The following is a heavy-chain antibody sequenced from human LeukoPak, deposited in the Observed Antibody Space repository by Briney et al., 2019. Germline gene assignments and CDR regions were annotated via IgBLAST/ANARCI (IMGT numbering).Heavy chain of an antibody. CDR2: INTHGSST. CDR1: GFAFSNYW. D-gene: IGHD5-18*01. J-gene: IGHJ4*02. Sequence: GGSLRLSCAASGFAFSNYWLHWVRQAPGKGLEWVARINTHGSSTNYADSVKGRFTISRDNAKNTLYLQMDSLRAEDTALYYCAKDGGGYSYGYFDYWGQGTLVTVSS. V-gene: IGHV3-74*01. CDR3: AKDGGGYSYGYFDY.